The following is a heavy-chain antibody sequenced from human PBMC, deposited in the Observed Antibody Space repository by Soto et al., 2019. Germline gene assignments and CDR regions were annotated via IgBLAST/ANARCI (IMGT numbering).Heavy chain of an antibody. D-gene: IGHD4-17*01. CDR2: ISSSSSYI. CDR1: GFTFSSYS. J-gene: IGHJ6*02. Sequence: EVQLVESGGGLVKPGGSLRLSCAASGFTFSSYSMNWVRQAPGKGLEWVSSISSSSSYIYYADSVKGRFTISRDNAKNSLYLQMNSLRAEDTAVYYCARDEGAVTTLLELLNYYYGTDVWGQGTTVTVSS. V-gene: IGHV3-21*01. CDR3: ARDEGAVTTLLELLNYYYGTDV.